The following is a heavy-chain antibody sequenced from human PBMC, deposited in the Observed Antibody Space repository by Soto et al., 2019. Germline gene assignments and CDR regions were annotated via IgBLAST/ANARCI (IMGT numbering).Heavy chain of an antibody. CDR1: GGSISSGGYS. CDR2: IYHSGST. Sequence: PSETLSLTCAVSGGSISSGGYSWSWIRQPPGKGLEWIGYIYHSGSTYYNPSLKSRVTISVDRSKNQFSLKLSSVTAADTAVYYCATGGRLLYGGFDYWGQGTLVTVSS. J-gene: IGHJ4*02. D-gene: IGHD2-15*01. CDR3: ATGGRLLYGGFDY. V-gene: IGHV4-30-2*01.